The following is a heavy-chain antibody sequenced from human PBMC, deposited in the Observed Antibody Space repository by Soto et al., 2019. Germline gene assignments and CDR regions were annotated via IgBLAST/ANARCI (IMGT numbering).Heavy chain of an antibody. V-gene: IGHV1-69*02. J-gene: IGHJ6*02. D-gene: IGHD6-13*01. Sequence: QVQLVQSGAEVKKPGSSVKVSCKASGGTFSSYTISWVRQAPGQGLEWMGRIIPILGIANYAQKFQGRVTITADKSTSTAYMELSSLRSEDTAVYYCARAKQQLLRVYYGMDVWGQGTTVTVSS. CDR2: IIPILGIA. CDR3: ARAKQQLLRVYYGMDV. CDR1: GGTFSSYT.